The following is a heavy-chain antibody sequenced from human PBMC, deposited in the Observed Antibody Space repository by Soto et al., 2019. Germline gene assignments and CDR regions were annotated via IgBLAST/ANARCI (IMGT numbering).Heavy chain of an antibody. CDR3: ARDNHCSGGSCYSYYYYYGMDV. J-gene: IGHJ6*02. CDR2: ISAYNGNT. V-gene: IGHV1-18*04. CDR1: GYTFTSYG. D-gene: IGHD2-15*01. Sequence: ASVKVSCKASGYTFTSYGISWVRQAPGQGLEWMGWISAYNGNTNYAQKLQGRVTMTTDTSTSTAYMELRSLRSDDTAVYHCARDNHCSGGSCYSYYYYYGMDVWGQGTTVTVSS.